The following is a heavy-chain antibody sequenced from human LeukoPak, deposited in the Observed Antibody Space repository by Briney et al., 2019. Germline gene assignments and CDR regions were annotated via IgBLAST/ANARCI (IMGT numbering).Heavy chain of an antibody. D-gene: IGHD3-10*01. V-gene: IGHV1-46*01. CDR2: INPSGGST. CDR1: GYTFTSYY. J-gene: IGHJ6*03. Sequence: ASVKVSRKASGYTFTSYYMHWVRQAPGQGLEWMGIINPSGGSTSYAQKFRGRVTMTRDMSTSTVYMELSSMRSEDTAVYYCAREGGKRILWFGELSQLHYYYMDVWGKGTTVTVSS. CDR3: AREGGKRILWFGELSQLHYYYMDV.